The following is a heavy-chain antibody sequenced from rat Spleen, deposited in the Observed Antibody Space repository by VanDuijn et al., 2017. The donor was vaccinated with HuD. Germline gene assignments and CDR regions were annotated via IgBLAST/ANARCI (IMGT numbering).Heavy chain of an antibody. Sequence: EVQLVESGGGLVQPGRSLKLSCAASGFTYSNYVMAWVSQAPTKGLEWVASISTGGGNTYYRDSVKGRFTISRDNAKSTLYLQMDSLRSEDTATYYCTRVAYYGYNYFFDYWGQGVMVTVSS. CDR2: ISTGGGNT. CDR1: GFTYSNYV. J-gene: IGHJ2*01. CDR3: TRVAYYGYNYFFDY. V-gene: IGHV5-25*01. D-gene: IGHD1-9*01.